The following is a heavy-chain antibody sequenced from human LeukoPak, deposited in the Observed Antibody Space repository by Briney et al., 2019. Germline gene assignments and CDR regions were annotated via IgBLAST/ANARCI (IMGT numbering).Heavy chain of an antibody. J-gene: IGHJ6*02. CDR1: GFTVSSNY. V-gene: IGHV3-7*01. D-gene: IGHD3-10*01. CDR3: AWLGGIYGMDV. Sequence: PGGSLRLSCAASGFTVSSNYMSWVRQAPGKGLEWVANIKQDGSEKYYVDSVKGRFTISRDNAKNSLYLQMNSLRAEDTAVYYCAWLGGIYGMDVWGQGTTVTVSS. CDR2: IKQDGSEK.